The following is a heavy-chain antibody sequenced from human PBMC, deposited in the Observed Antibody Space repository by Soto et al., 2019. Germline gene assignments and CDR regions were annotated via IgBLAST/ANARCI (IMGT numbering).Heavy chain of an antibody. V-gene: IGHV1-8*01. CDR1: GYTFTSYD. Sequence: QVQLVQSGAEVKKPGASVKVSCKASGYTFTSYDINWVRQATGQGLEWMGWMNPNSGNTGYAQKFQGRVTMTRNTSISTAYMELSSLRSEDTAMYYCARGPGSGWYVSYYYYGMDVWGQGTTVTVSS. D-gene: IGHD6-19*01. CDR3: ARGPGSGWYVSYYYYGMDV. CDR2: MNPNSGNT. J-gene: IGHJ6*02.